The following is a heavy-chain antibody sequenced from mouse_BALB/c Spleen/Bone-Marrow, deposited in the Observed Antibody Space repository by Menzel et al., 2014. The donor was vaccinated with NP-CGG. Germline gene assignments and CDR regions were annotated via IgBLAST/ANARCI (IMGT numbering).Heavy chain of an antibody. V-gene: IGHV5-9-2*01. Sequence: EVKLVESGGGLVKSGGSLKLSCAASGFTFSNYGMSWVRQTPEKRLEWVATISGGGSYTFYSDSVKGRFTISRDNAKNNLYLQLISLRSEDTALYYCARHAYYDQTEVSFVYWGQGTLVTVSA. J-gene: IGHJ3*01. CDR1: GFTFSNYG. D-gene: IGHD2-4*01. CDR2: ISGGGSYT. CDR3: ARHAYYDQTEVSFVY.